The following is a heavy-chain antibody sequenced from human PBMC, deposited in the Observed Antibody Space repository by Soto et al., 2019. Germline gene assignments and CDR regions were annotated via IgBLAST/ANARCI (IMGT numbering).Heavy chain of an antibody. CDR3: ARTKIAVAVPHWFDP. V-gene: IGHV3-23*01. J-gene: IGHJ5*02. CDR1: GFTFSSYA. D-gene: IGHD6-19*01. Sequence: GGSLRLSCAASGFTFSSYAMSWVRQAPGKGLEWVSAISGSGGSTYYADSVKGRFTISRDNSKNTLYLQMNSLRAEDTAVYYCARTKIAVAVPHWFDPWGQGTLVTVSS. CDR2: ISGSGGST.